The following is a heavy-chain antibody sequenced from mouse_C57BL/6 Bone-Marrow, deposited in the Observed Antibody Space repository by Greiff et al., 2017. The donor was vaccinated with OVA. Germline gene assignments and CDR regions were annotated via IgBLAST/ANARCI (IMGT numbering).Heavy chain of an antibody. CDR3: ASLTTVTRYAMDY. V-gene: IGHV5-17*01. J-gene: IGHJ4*01. Sequence: EVKLVESGGGLVKPGGSLKLSCAASGFTFSDYGMHWVRQAPEKGLEWVAYISSGSSTIYYADTVKGRFTISRDNAKNTLFLQMTSLRSEDTAMYYCASLTTVTRYAMDYWGQGTSVTVSS. D-gene: IGHD1-1*01. CDR2: ISSGSSTI. CDR1: GFTFSDYG.